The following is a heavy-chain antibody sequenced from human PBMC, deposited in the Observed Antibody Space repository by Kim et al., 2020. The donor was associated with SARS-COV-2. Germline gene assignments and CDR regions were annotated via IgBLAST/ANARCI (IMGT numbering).Heavy chain of an antibody. CDR1: GYTFTSYD. J-gene: IGHJ6*03. CDR3: ARGLSVSMIVVVITTSYYYMDV. CDR2: MNPNSGNT. D-gene: IGHD3-22*01. Sequence: APVKVSCKASGYTFTSYDINWVRQATGQGLEWMGWMNPNSGNTGYAQKFQGRVTMTRNTSISTAYMELSSLRSEDTAVYYCARGLSVSMIVVVITTSYYYMDVWGKGTTVTVSS. V-gene: IGHV1-8*01.